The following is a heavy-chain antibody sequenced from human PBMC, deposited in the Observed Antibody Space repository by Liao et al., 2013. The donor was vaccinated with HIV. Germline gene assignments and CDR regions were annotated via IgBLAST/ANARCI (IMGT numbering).Heavy chain of an antibody. CDR3: ARDGADYMDV. J-gene: IGHJ6*03. D-gene: IGHD3-16*01. Sequence: QLQLRESGPGLVKPSETLSLTCTVSGDSISSSSYYWGWIRQPPGKGLEWIGSIFYSGSAYYNPSLKSRVTISVDTSKNKFSLRLSSVTAADTAVYYCARDGADYMDVWGKGTTVTVSS. CDR1: GDSISSSSYY. V-gene: IGHV4-39*07. CDR2: IFYSGSA.